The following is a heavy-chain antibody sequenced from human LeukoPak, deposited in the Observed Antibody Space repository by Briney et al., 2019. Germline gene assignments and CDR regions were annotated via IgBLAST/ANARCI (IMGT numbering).Heavy chain of an antibody. CDR2: IYYSGST. CDR3: ARLTTVTTFFDY. V-gene: IGHV4-39*07. D-gene: IGHD4-17*01. Sequence: SETLSLTCTVSGGSISSSSYYWGWIRQPPGKGLEWTGSIYYSGSTYYNPSLKSRVTISVDTSKNQFSLKLSSVTAADTAVYYCARLTTVTTFFDYWGQGTLVTVSS. CDR1: GGSISSSSYY. J-gene: IGHJ4*02.